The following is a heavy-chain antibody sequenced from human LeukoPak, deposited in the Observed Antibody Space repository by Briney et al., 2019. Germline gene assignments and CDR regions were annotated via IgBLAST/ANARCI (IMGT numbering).Heavy chain of an antibody. J-gene: IGHJ4*02. Sequence: GGSLRLSCAASGFTFSTYWMSWVRQPPGKGLEWVANINQGGRVKQHVDCVEGRFTVSRDNAKNSLFRQMNSLRAEDTAVYYCVSLSRSVPNDYWGQGTLVTVSS. CDR3: VSLSRSVPNDY. V-gene: IGHV3-7*01. CDR1: GFTFSTYW. CDR2: INQGGRVK. D-gene: IGHD6-6*01.